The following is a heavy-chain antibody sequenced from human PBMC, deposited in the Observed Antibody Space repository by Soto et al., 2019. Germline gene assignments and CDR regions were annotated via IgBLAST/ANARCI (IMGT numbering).Heavy chain of an antibody. V-gene: IGHV3-21*01. CDR1: GFTFSSYS. CDR2: ISSSSSYM. CDR3: ARANHFLAVVPAAIEGWFDP. D-gene: IGHD2-2*01. J-gene: IGHJ5*02. Sequence: GGSLRLSCAASGFTFSSYSMNWVRQAPGKGLEWVSSISSSSSYMYYADSVKGRFTISRDNAKNSLYLQMNSLRAEDTAVYYCARANHFLAVVPAAIEGWFDPWGQGTLVTVSS.